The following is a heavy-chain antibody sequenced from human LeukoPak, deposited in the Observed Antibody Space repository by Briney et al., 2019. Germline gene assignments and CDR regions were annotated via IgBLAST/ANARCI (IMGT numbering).Heavy chain of an antibody. CDR1: GGSINNYY. D-gene: IGHD2-15*01. J-gene: IGHJ3*02. CDR2: IYTRGST. Sequence: SETLSLTCTVSGGSINNYYWSWIRQPAGKGLEWIGRIYTRGSTNYNPSLKSRVTMSVDTSKNQFSLKLSSVTAADTAVYYGARGRYCSADICSGGDAFDIWGQGTMVSASS. CDR3: ARGRYCSADICSGGDAFDI. V-gene: IGHV4-4*07.